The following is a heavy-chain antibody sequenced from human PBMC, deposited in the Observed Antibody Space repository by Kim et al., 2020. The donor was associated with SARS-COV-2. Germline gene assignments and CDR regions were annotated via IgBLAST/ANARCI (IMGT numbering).Heavy chain of an antibody. Sequence: GGSLRLSCAASGFSFSDSAMHWVRQASGKGLEWVGRIRSKANSYATTYAASVRGSFTISRDDSKNAAYLQMNSLKTEDTDVYYCTRVPGPTVVVWDAF. J-gene: IGHJ3*01. CDR1: GFSFSDSA. D-gene: IGHD2-15*01. CDR2: IRSKANSYAT. CDR3: TRVPGPTVVVWDAF. V-gene: IGHV3-73*01.